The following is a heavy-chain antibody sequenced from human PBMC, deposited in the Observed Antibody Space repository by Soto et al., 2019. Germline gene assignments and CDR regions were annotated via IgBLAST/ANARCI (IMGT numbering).Heavy chain of an antibody. D-gene: IGHD1-1*01. J-gene: IGHJ5*02. CDR1: GFTFNTHW. CDR2: TKPDGSEK. V-gene: IGHV3-7*01. CDR3: VAWGTSTSKP. Sequence: GGSLRLSCAASGFTFNTHWISWVRQAPGKGLKCLAHTKPDGSEKYYVDPARRRFTISRDNARYSLYLQINSLRADDTASSYFVAWGTSTSKPWGQGTLFTVSS.